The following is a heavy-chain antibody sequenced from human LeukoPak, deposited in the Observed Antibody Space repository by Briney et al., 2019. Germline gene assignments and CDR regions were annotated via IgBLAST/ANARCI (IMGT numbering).Heavy chain of an antibody. V-gene: IGHV4-34*01. CDR3: ARSDSGSYFIAFDI. Sequence: SETLSLTCAVYGGSCSGYYWSWIRQPPGKGLEWIGEINHSGSTNYNPSLKSRVTISVDTSKNQFSLKLSSVTAADTAVYYCARSDSGSYFIAFDIWGQGTMVTVSS. CDR1: GGSCSGYY. D-gene: IGHD1-26*01. CDR2: INHSGST. J-gene: IGHJ3*02.